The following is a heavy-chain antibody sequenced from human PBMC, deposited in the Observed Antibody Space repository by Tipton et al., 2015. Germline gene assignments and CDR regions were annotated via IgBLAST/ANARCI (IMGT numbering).Heavy chain of an antibody. CDR1: SDSISKYY. V-gene: IGHV4-59*07. CDR2: IQYSGST. CDR3: ARARGRHGGLFDS. J-gene: IGHJ4*02. Sequence: TLSLTCSASSDSISKYYWSWIRQPPGKELEWIGYIQYSGSTNYNPSLKSRVTISVDTSKTQFSLKVSSVTAADTAMYYCARARGRHGGLFDSWGQGTLVTVSS. D-gene: IGHD4-23*01.